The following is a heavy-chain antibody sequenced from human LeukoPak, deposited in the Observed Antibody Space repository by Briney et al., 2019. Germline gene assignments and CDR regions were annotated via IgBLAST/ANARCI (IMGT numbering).Heavy chain of an antibody. CDR1: GFTVSSNY. Sequence: GGSLRLSCAASGFTVSSNYMSWVRQAPGKGLEWVSVIYSGGSTYYADSVKGRFTFSRDNAKNSMYLLMNSLKSEDTAVYYCAKVDDYGDYWGQGTLVTVSS. CDR2: IYSGGST. CDR3: AKVDDYGDY. D-gene: IGHD5-24*01. J-gene: IGHJ4*02. V-gene: IGHV3-66*01.